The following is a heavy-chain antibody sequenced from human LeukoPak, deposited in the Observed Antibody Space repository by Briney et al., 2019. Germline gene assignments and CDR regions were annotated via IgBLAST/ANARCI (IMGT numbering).Heavy chain of an antibody. J-gene: IGHJ5*02. CDR1: GGSISSSSYY. D-gene: IGHD2-15*01. CDR3: ARQKRIGYCSGGSCYPIIGGDENWFDP. Sequence: SETLSLTCTVSGGSISSSSYYWGWIRQPPGKGLEWIGSIYYSGSTYYNPSLKGRVTISVDTSKNQFSLKLSSVTAADTAVYYCARQKRIGYCSGGSCYPIIGGDENWFDPWGQGTLVTVSS. CDR2: IYYSGST. V-gene: IGHV4-39*01.